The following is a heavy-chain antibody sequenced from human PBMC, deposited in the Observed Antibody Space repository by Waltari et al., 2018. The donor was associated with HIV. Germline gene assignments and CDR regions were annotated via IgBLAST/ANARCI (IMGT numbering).Heavy chain of an antibody. CDR1: GFAFRAFS. D-gene: IGHD2-15*01. CDR3: AKDGGSDGNPAFDY. J-gene: IGHJ4*02. Sequence: EVQLVESGGGLVKPGGSLILSCVASGFAFRAFSLNWVRQAPGKGLEWVASISLNSNYKFYSDSVMGRFTISRDNAKNLLYLQMDSLRAEDMAVYYCAKDGGSDGNPAFDYWGQGTLVTVSS. V-gene: IGHV3-21*06. CDR2: ISLNSNYK.